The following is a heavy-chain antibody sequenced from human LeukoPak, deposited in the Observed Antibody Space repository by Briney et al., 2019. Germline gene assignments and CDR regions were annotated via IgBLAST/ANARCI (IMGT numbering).Heavy chain of an antibody. CDR1: GFTFSSYA. D-gene: IGHD3-16*02. V-gene: IGHV3-23*01. CDR3: ARGGYEYVWGSYRHSRVYYFDY. Sequence: GGSLRLSCAASGFTFSSYAMSWVRQAPGKGLEWVSAISGSGGSTYYADSVKGRFTISRDNSKNTLYLQMNSLRAEDTAVYYCARGGYEYVWGSYRHSRVYYFDYWGQGTLVTVSS. CDR2: ISGSGGST. J-gene: IGHJ4*02.